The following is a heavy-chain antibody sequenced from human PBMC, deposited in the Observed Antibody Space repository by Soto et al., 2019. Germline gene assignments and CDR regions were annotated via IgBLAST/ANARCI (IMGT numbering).Heavy chain of an antibody. D-gene: IGHD3-22*01. CDR1: GGSFSGYY. Sequence: QVQLQQWGAGLLKPSETLSLTCAVYGGSFSGYYWSWIRQPPGKGLEWIGEINHSGTPNYNPALKSRVTISVDTSKMQFSLKLTSVTAADTAVYYCARPRLVGDSSSYYYHWGQGTLVTVSS. V-gene: IGHV4-34*01. CDR3: ARPRLVGDSSSYYYH. CDR2: INHSGTP. J-gene: IGHJ4*02.